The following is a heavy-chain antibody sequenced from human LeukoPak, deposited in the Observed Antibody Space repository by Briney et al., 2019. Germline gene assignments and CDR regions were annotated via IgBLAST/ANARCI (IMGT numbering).Heavy chain of an antibody. D-gene: IGHD5-12*01. CDR2: INHSGST. CDR1: GGSLSGYY. J-gene: IGHJ6*04. V-gene: IGHV4-34*01. CDR3: ARGATILDV. Sequence: SETLSLTCAVYGGSLSGYYWSWIRQPPGKGLEWIGEINHSGSTNYNPSLKSRVTISVDTSKNQFSLKLSSVTAADTAVYYCARGATILDVWGKGTTVTVSS.